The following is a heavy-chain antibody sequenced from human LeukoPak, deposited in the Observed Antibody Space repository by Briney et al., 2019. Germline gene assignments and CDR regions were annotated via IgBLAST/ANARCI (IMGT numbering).Heavy chain of an antibody. CDR3: ARHRAVGIVVVPAAMSYYYGMGV. D-gene: IGHD2-2*01. Sequence: SETLSLTCTVSGGSISSYYWSWIRQPPGKGLEWIGYIYYSGSTNYNPSLKSRVTISVDTSKNQFSLKLSSVTAADTAVYYCARHRAVGIVVVPAAMSYYYGMGVWGQGTTVTVSS. J-gene: IGHJ6*02. CDR2: IYYSGST. CDR1: GGSISSYY. V-gene: IGHV4-59*08.